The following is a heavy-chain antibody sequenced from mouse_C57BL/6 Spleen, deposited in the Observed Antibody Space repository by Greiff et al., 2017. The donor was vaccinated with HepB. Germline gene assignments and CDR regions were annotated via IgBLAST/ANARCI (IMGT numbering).Heavy chain of an antibody. CDR1: GYSFTGYY. CDR2: INPSTGGT. Sequence: EVQRVESGPELVKPGASVKISCKASGYSFTGYYMNWVKQSPEKSLEWIGEINPSTGGTTYNQKFKAKATLTVDKSSSTAYMQLKSLTSEDSAVDYCARGLRLGYAMDYWGQGTSVTVSS. D-gene: IGHD2-4*01. J-gene: IGHJ4*01. V-gene: IGHV1-42*01. CDR3: ARGLRLGYAMDY.